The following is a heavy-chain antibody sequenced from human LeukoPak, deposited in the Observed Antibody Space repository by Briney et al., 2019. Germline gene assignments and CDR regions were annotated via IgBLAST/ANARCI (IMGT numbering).Heavy chain of an antibody. Sequence: PGGSLRLSCAASGFTVNSNCMSWVRQAPGKGLEWVSLIYSGGNTYYADSVKGRFTISRDNSKNTLYLQMNSLRAEDTAVYYCGRGYSGSFSWFDPWGQGTLVTVSS. D-gene: IGHD1-26*01. J-gene: IGHJ5*02. CDR3: GRGYSGSFSWFDP. CDR2: IYSGGNT. CDR1: GFTVNSNC. V-gene: IGHV3-53*01.